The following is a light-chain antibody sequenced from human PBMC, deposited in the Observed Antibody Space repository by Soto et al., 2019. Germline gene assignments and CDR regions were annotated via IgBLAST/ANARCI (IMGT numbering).Light chain of an antibody. CDR1: SGDIGGYNA. Sequence: QSALTQPPSASGSPGQSVTISCTGTSGDIGGYNAVSWFQQNPGNAPKLLIYEVTKRPSGVPDRFSGSKSGNTASLTVSGLQAEDEADYYCSSYAGSTNYVVFGGGTQLTVL. CDR2: EVT. J-gene: IGLJ2*01. CDR3: SSYAGSTNYVV. V-gene: IGLV2-8*01.